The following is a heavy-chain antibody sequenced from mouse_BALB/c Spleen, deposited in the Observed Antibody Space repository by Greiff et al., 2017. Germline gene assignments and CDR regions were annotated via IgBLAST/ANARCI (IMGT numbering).Heavy chain of an antibody. J-gene: IGHJ4*01. CDR3: ASLSSMGY. CDR1: GFTFSSYA. Sequence: EVQRVESGGGLVKPGGSLKLSCAASGFTFSSYAMSWVRQTPEKRLEWVATISSGGSYTYYPDSVKGRFTISRDNAKNTLYLQMSSLRSEDTAMYYCASLSSMGYWGQGTSVTVSS. V-gene: IGHV5-9-3*01. D-gene: IGHD6-5*01. CDR2: ISSGGSYT.